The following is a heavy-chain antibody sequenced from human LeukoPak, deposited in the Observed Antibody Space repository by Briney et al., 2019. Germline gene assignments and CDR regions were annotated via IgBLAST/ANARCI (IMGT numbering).Heavy chain of an antibody. CDR2: INTNSGGT. V-gene: IGHV1-2*02. D-gene: IGHD3-10*01. CDR3: ARDGPLWFGELLGSTFDY. Sequence: ASVKVSCKASGYTFTSYYMHWVRQAPGQGLEWMGWINTNSGGTKYAQKFQGRVTMTRDTSITTAYMELSTLTSDDTAVYYCARDGPLWFGELLGSTFDYWGQGTLVTASS. CDR1: GYTFTSYY. J-gene: IGHJ4*02.